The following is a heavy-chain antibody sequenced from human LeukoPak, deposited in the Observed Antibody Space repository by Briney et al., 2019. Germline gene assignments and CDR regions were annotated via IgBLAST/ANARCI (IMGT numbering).Heavy chain of an antibody. V-gene: IGHV1-69*04. CDR2: IIPILGIA. CDR1: GGTFSSYA. Sequence: GSSVKVSCKASGGTFSSYAISWVRQAPGQGLEWMGRIIPILGIANYAQKFQGRVTITADKSTSTAYMELSSLRSEDTAVYYCESRRSGSRKGPQDEFDYWGQGTPVTVSS. D-gene: IGHD1-26*01. J-gene: IGHJ4*02. CDR3: ESRRSGSRKGPQDEFDY.